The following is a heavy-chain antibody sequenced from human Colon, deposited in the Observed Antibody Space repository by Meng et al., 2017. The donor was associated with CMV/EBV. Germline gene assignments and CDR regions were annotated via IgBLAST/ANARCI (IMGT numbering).Heavy chain of an antibody. CDR2: IYPGDSDT. CDR1: GYSFTNYW. D-gene: IGHD3-9*01. CDR3: ARAAYYDILTGYISADYYGMDV. Sequence: GESLKISCKGSGYSFTNYWVAWVRQMPGKGLEWMGIIYPGDSDTRYSPSFQGQVTISADKSFSTAYLQWSSLKASDSAIYYCARAAYYDILTGYISADYYGMDVWGQGTTVTVSS. V-gene: IGHV5-51*01. J-gene: IGHJ6*02.